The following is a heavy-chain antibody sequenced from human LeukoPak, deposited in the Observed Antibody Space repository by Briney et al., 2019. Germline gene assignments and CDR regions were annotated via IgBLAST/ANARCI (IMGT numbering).Heavy chain of an antibody. V-gene: IGHV3-30*03. CDR1: GFIFSNYD. CDR2: ISYDGSNK. D-gene: IGHD2-8*01. Sequence: GGSLRLSCAASGFIFSNYDMHWVRQAPGKGLEWVAVISYDGSNKYYADSVKGRFTISRDNSKNTLDLQMNSLRAEDTAVYYCARVMSDYYFDYWGQGTLVTVSS. CDR3: ARVMSDYYFDY. J-gene: IGHJ4*02.